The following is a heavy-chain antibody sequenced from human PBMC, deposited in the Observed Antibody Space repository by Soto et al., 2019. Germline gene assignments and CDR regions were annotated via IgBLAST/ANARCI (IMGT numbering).Heavy chain of an antibody. D-gene: IGHD1-7*01. Sequence: SETLSLTCTVTGASVKNYFWSWIRQPPGKRLEWLGYVSYSGGTNSNPSVKGRVTISVDTSKNQFSLNLTSATAADTAVYYCAKTESGTFDPWGQGTLVTVSS. V-gene: IGHV4-59*02. J-gene: IGHJ5*02. CDR3: AKTESGTFDP. CDR2: VSYSGGT. CDR1: GASVKNYF.